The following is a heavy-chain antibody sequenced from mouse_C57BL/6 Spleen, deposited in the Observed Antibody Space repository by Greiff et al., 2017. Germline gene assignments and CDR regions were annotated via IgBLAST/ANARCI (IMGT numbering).Heavy chain of an antibody. CDR3: ARGYYYGSSRYFDV. D-gene: IGHD1-1*01. J-gene: IGHJ1*03. Sequence: VQVVESGAELVKPGASVKMSCKASGYTFTTYPIEWMKQNHGKSLEWIGNFHPYNDDTKYNEKFKGKATLTVEKSSSTVYLELSRLTSDDSAVYYCARGYYYGSSRYFDVWGTGTTVTVSS. CDR2: FHPYNDDT. V-gene: IGHV1-47*01. CDR1: GYTFTTYP.